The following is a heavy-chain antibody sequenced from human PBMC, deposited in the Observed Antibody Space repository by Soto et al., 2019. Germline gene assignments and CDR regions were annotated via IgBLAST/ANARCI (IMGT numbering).Heavy chain of an antibody. CDR1: GSSFSSYC. Sequence: PGGSLRPSCAVSGSSFSSYCRNSVRQAPGNGMEFVAITSYDGSNKYHVDSVKGRFTISRDNSKNTLYLQMDSLRAEDTGVYYCAKGNLVAAAPYPYYCDYWGQGTLVTVSS. J-gene: IGHJ4*02. CDR3: AKGNLVAAAPYPYYCDY. V-gene: IGHV3-30*18. CDR2: TSYDGSNK. D-gene: IGHD6-19*01.